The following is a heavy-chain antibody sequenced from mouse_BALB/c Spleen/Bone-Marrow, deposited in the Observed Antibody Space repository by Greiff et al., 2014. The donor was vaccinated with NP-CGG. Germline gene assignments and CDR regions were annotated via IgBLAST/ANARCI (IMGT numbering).Heavy chain of an antibody. V-gene: IGHV5-6-5*01. D-gene: IGHD1-2*01. Sequence: EVKLVESGGGLVKPGESLKFFCAASGITVSSYTMSWVRQTPEKRLEWVASITGGGTTYYPDSVKGRFTISRDNARNILYLQVSSLRSEDTAIYYCARHYGYVDAMDYWGQGTSATVSS. CDR1: GITVSSYT. CDR3: ARHYGYVDAMDY. CDR2: ITGGGTT. J-gene: IGHJ4*01.